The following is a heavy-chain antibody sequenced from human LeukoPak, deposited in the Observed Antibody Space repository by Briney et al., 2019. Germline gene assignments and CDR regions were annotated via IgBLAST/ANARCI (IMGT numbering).Heavy chain of an antibody. CDR1: GGSLSSRSYY. D-gene: IGHD3-22*01. Sequence: SETLSLTCTVSGGSLSSRSYYWGWIRQPPGKGLEWIGSIYYSGSTYYNPSLKSLVTISVNTSKNQFSLKLSSVTAADTAVYYCASGYYDSSGYAFDYWGQGTLVTVSS. V-gene: IGHV4-39*07. CDR2: IYYSGST. CDR3: ASGYYDSSGYAFDY. J-gene: IGHJ4*02.